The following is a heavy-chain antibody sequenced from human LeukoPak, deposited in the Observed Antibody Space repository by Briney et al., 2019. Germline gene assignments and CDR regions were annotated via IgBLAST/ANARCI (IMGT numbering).Heavy chain of an antibody. CDR2: IYYSGTP. J-gene: IGHJ5*02. V-gene: IGHV4-59*08. Sequence: PXKGLEWIGYIYYSGTPNYNPSLKSRVTISVDTSKNQFSLKLSSVTAADTAVYYCARGIAAAYWFDPWGQGTLVTVSS. D-gene: IGHD6-13*01. CDR3: ARGIAAAYWFDP.